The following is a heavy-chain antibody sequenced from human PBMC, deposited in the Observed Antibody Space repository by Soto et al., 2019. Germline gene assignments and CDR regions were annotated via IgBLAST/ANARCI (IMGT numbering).Heavy chain of an antibody. CDR2: TYYRSKWYY. CDR1: GDRVSSNSAG. D-gene: IGHD1-26*01. V-gene: IGHV6-1*01. Sequence: PSQTLSLTCAITGDRVSSNSAGWSWVRQSPSRGLEWLGRTYYRSKWYYEYAVSVRGRITINPDTSKNQYSLQLNSVTPEDTAVYFCARGEQYSGRIFDYWGQGTLVTVS. CDR3: ARGEQYSGRIFDY. J-gene: IGHJ4*01.